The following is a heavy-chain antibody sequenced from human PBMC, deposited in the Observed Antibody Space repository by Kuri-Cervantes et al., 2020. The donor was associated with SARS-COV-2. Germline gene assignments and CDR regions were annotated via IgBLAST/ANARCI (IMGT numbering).Heavy chain of an antibody. V-gene: IGHV4-34*01. CDR3: AGGYYYDSSGPVLRYYFDY. CDR1: GASFSGYY. Sequence: ESLKISCAVYGASFSGYYWSWIRQPPGKVLEWIGEINHSGSTNYNPSLKSRVTISVDTSKNQFSLKLSSVTAADTAVYYCAGGYYYDSSGPVLRYYFDYWGQGTLVTVSS. CDR2: INHSGST. D-gene: IGHD3-22*01. J-gene: IGHJ4*02.